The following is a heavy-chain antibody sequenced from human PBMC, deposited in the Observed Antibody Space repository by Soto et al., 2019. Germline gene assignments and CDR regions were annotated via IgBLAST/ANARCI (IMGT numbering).Heavy chain of an antibody. Sequence: SETLSLTCNVSGGSISSSSYYWGWIRQPPGKGLEWIGSIYYSGSTYYNPSLKSRVTISVDTSKNQFSLKLSSVTAADTAVYYCARRTYYYDSSGYQSPTYFDYWGQGTLVTVSS. D-gene: IGHD3-22*01. J-gene: IGHJ4*02. V-gene: IGHV4-39*01. CDR3: ARRTYYYDSSGYQSPTYFDY. CDR2: IYYSGST. CDR1: GGSISSSSYY.